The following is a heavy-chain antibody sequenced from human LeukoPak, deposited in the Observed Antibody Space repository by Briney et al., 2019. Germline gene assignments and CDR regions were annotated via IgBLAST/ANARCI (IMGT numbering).Heavy chain of an antibody. Sequence: SETLSLTCTVSGAYFTNYYWSFIRQPPGKGLEWIGFSSYNGNTNYNPSIKSRVTISVDMSKNQFSLRLKSVTAADTAVYYCARGALLWFGAKMEYYFDSWGQGTPLTVSS. CDR2: SSYNGNT. J-gene: IGHJ4*02. CDR1: GAYFTNYY. CDR3: ARGALLWFGAKMEYYFDS. D-gene: IGHD3-10*01. V-gene: IGHV4-59*01.